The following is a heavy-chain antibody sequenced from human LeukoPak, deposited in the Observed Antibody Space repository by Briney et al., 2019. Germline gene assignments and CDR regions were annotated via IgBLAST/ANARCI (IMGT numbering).Heavy chain of an antibody. D-gene: IGHD1-1*01. CDR2: ISTGSSNI. V-gene: IGHV3-21*01. Sequence: PGGSLRLSCAASGFTFSSYRMNWVRQAPGKGLEWVSSISTGSSNIYYADSVKGRFTFSRDNAKNSLYLQMNSLRAEDTAVYYCARTLDYYFDYWGQGTLVTVSS. CDR1: GFTFSSYR. CDR3: ARTLDYYFDY. J-gene: IGHJ4*02.